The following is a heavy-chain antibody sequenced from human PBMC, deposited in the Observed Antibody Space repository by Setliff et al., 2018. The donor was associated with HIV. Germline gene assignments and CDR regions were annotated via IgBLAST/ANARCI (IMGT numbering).Heavy chain of an antibody. J-gene: IGHJ5*02. D-gene: IGHD1-26*01. CDR2: ISAYTGHT. CDR1: GYSFINYG. CDR3: ARARLQGIVTAVGPRDNCLDP. Sequence: ASVKVSCKASGYSFINYGISWVRQAPGQGPEWMGWISAYTGHTDYEPRLLGRVTMTTDTSTSTAYMELRSLTSDDTAVYYCARARLQGIVTAVGPRDNCLDPWGQGTRVTVSS. V-gene: IGHV1-18*01.